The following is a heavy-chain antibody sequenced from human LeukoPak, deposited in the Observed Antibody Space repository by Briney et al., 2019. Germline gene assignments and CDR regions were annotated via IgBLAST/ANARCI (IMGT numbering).Heavy chain of an antibody. D-gene: IGHD3-22*01. J-gene: IGHJ4*02. CDR3: ARGEITMMSDY. CDR2: ISYDGSNK. CDR1: GFTFSSYA. V-gene: IGHV3-30-3*01. Sequence: GGSLRLSCAASGFTFSSYAMHWVRQAPGKGLEWVAVISYDGSNKYYADSVKGRFTISRDNSKNTLYLQMNSLRAEDTAVYYCARGEITMMSDYWGQGTLVTVSS.